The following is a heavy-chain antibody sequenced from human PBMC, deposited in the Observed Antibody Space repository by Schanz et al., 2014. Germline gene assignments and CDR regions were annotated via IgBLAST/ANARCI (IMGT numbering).Heavy chain of an antibody. CDR1: GFVFRTFA. CDR3: VRDRGFCANDICWLRYYMDV. D-gene: IGHD2-8*01. V-gene: IGHV3-7*01. CDR2: IKQEGDEK. J-gene: IGHJ6*03. Sequence: EVQLLESGGTVVQPGGSLRVSCAASGFVFRTFAMYWVRQAPGKGLEWVASIKQEGDEKNYVDSVKGRFTISRDNAKNSLFLQMNSLRADDTAVYYCVRDRGFCANDICWLRYYMDVWGNGTTVTVSS.